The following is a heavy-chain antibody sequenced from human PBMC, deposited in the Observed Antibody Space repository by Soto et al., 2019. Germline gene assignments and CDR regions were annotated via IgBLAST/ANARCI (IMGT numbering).Heavy chain of an antibody. D-gene: IGHD3-10*01. J-gene: IGHJ4*02. CDR3: ARTPSLLWFGELLFYFDY. V-gene: IGHV4-39*01. CDR1: GGSISSSSYY. CDR2: IYYSGST. Sequence: LETLSLTCTVSGGSISSSSYYWGWIRQPPGKGLEWIGSIYYSGSTYYNPSLRSRVTISVDTSKIQFSLKLSSVTAADTAVYYCARTPSLLWFGELLFYFDYWGQGTPVTVS.